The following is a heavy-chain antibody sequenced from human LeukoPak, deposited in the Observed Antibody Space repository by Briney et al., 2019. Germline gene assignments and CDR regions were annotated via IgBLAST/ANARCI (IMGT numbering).Heavy chain of an antibody. Sequence: GGSLRLYCAASRFTFSSYGMHWVRQAPGKGLEGVAFIRYDGSKKYYTDSVKGRFTISRDNSKNTLDLQMNSLSAEDTAFYYCAKEELRRITMWGYMDVWGKGATVTISS. D-gene: IGHD3-10*02. V-gene: IGHV3-30*02. CDR2: IRYDGSKK. CDR1: RFTFSSYG. CDR3: AKEELRRITMWGYMDV. J-gene: IGHJ6*03.